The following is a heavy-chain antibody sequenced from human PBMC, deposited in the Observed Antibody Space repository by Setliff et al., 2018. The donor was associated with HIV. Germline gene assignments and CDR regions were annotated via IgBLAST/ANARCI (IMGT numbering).Heavy chain of an antibody. D-gene: IGHD1-1*01. V-gene: IGHV4-4*08. CDR1: GGSISSYY. CDR3: ARQLSNSLDY. Sequence: PSETLSLTCTVSGGSISSYYWSWIRQPPGKGLEWIGYIYTSGSTNYNPSLKSRVTISVDTSKNQFSLKLSSVTAADTAIYFCARQLSNSLDYWGQGTLVTVSS. CDR2: IYTSGST. J-gene: IGHJ4*02.